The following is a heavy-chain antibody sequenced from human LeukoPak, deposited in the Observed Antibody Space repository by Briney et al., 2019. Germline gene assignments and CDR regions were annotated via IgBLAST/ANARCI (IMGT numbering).Heavy chain of an antibody. J-gene: IGHJ4*02. CDR3: ARRQGCSSTSCPPDS. CDR1: GYSFTTYW. V-gene: IGHV5-51*01. CDR2: IYAGDSDT. D-gene: IGHD2-2*01. Sequence: KHGGSLKISCRGSGYSFTTYWIGWVPPMPGKGLEWMGIIYAGDSDTGYSPSVQGQVTMSADKSINTAYLQWSSLKASDTAIYYCARRQGCSSTSCPPDSWGQGTLVTVSS.